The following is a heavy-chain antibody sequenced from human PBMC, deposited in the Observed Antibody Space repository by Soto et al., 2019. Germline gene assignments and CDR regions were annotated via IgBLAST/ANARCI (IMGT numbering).Heavy chain of an antibody. V-gene: IGHV3-48*01. J-gene: IGHJ4*02. CDR1: GLTFSSYS. D-gene: IGHD5-18*01. CDR2: ISSSSSTI. CDR3: ARAAGYGYPPFY. Sequence: GGSLRLSCAASGLTFSSYSMNWVRQAPGKGLEWVSYISSSSSTIYYADSVKGRFTISRDNAKNSLYLQMNNLRGEDTAVYYCARAAGYGYPPFYWGQGTLVTVSS.